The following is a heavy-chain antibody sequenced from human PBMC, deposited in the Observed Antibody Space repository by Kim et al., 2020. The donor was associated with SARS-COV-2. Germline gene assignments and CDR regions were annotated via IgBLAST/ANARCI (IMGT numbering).Heavy chain of an antibody. J-gene: IGHJ4*01. D-gene: IGHD5-12*01. Sequence: ASVKVSCKASGDPLSGYDINWVRQAPGQGLEWMGWMNPISGNTGYAQTFQGRVAMTRDTSISTAYVEVSSLRSEDTAVYYFARALSTTVANAPYYFDYWG. CDR2: MNPISGNT. CDR3: ARALSTTVANAPYYFDY. CDR1: GDPLSGYD. V-gene: IGHV1-8*01.